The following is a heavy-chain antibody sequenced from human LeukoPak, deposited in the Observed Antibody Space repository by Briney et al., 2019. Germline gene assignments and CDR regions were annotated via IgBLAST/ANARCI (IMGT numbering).Heavy chain of an antibody. CDR2: IYSGGST. V-gene: IGHV3-53*01. J-gene: IGHJ5*02. CDR1: GFTVSSNY. CDR3: ARQCSIVKCS. D-gene: IGHD2-21*01. Sequence: GGSLRLSCAASGFTVSSNYMSWVRQAPGKGLEWVSVIYSGGSTYYADSVKGRFTISRDNAKNSLYLQMNNLRAEDTAVYYCARQCSIVKCSWGQGTLVTVSS.